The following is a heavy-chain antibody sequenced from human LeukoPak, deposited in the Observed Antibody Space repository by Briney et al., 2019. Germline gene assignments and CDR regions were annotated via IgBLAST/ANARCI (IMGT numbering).Heavy chain of an antibody. CDR2: ISPNSGGT. CDR3: AKDRARVGTMVDGFDI. Sequence: ASVKVSCKASGYTFTGCYMHWVRQAPGQGLEWMGWISPNSGGTNYAQKFQGRVTMTRDTSISTAYMELSRLRSDDTAVYYCAKDRARVGTMVDGFDIWGQGTMVTVST. J-gene: IGHJ3*02. V-gene: IGHV1-2*02. CDR1: GYTFTGCY. D-gene: IGHD5-12*01.